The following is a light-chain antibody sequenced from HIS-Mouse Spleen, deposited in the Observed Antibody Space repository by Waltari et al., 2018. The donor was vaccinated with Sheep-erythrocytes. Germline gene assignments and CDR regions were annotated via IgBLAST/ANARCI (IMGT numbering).Light chain of an antibody. V-gene: IGKV3-15*01. CDR3: QQYNNWPRT. CDR1: QSVSSN. CDR2: GAS. J-gene: IGKJ1*01. Sequence: EIVMTQSPATLSVSPGERATLSCRTSQSVSSNLAWYQQKPGQAPRLLIYGASTRATGIPARFSGSWSGTEFTLTISSMQSEGFAVYYCQQYNNWPRTFGQGTKVEIK.